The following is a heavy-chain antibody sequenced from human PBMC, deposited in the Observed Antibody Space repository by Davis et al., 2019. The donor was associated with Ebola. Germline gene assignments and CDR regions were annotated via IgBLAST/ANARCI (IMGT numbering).Heavy chain of an antibody. CDR1: GFIFSSYN. V-gene: IGHV3-21*01. Sequence: GESLKISCAASGFIFSSYNMNWVLQAPGKGLEWVSSLSGGSTYMYYADSVKGRFTISRDNAKNSLFLQMNSLRAEDTAVYYCAPSDSWSGFYIEYWGQGTLVTVSS. D-gene: IGHD3-3*01. CDR3: APSDSWSGFYIEY. J-gene: IGHJ4*02. CDR2: LSGGSTYM.